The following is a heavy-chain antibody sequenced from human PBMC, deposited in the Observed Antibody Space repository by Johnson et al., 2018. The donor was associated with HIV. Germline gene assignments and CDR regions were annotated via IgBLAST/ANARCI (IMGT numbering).Heavy chain of an antibody. D-gene: IGHD6-19*01. CDR3: TYSSDWSPGAFDI. J-gene: IGHJ3*02. Sequence: QEQLVESGGGVVQPGRSLRLSCAASGFTFSSYGMHWVRQAPGKGLEWVAVISYDGSNKYYADSVQGRLTISRDNSKNTLYLQMNSLRAEDTAVYYCTYSSDWSPGAFDIWGQGTMVTVSS. V-gene: IGHV3-30*03. CDR1: GFTFSSYG. CDR2: ISYDGSNK.